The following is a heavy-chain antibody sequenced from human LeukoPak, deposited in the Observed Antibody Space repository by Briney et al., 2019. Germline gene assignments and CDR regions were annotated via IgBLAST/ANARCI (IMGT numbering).Heavy chain of an antibody. CDR1: GDSFTFTSHA. CDR2: FIPIYGSA. J-gene: IGHJ3*02. D-gene: IGHD3-22*01. V-gene: IGHV1-69*13. Sequence: SVKVSCKASGDSFTFTSHAISWVRQAPGQGLEWMGGFIPIYGSANYAQKFQGRVTIISDEATRTVYMELSSLRPEDSAVYYCAGFFYDNSGDAFDIWGQGTMVTVSS. CDR3: AGFFYDNSGDAFDI.